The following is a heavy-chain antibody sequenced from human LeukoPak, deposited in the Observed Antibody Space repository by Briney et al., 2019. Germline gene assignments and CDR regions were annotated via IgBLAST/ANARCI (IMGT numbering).Heavy chain of an antibody. Sequence: ETLSLIQTVSGGSINSCYWSWIRQAPGQGVEWIGYIYDSGSTNYNASLKSRVTISVDTSKNQFPLKVSFVTAADTAVYYCARHRFCGDSHGLVDCRGQASLVSVSS. CDR3: ARHRFCGDSHGLVDC. V-gene: IGHV4-59*08. CDR1: GGSINSCY. J-gene: IGHJ4*02. CDR2: IYDSGST. D-gene: IGHD5-18*01.